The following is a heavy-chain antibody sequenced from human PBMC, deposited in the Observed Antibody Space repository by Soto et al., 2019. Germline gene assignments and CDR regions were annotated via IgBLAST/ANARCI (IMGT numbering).Heavy chain of an antibody. CDR1: GFTFKHNA. CDR3: AREGIAESGPNYYDF. J-gene: IGHJ4*02. V-gene: IGHV3-30-3*01. Sequence: QAQLVESGGGVVQPGRSLTIFCTASGFTFKHNAMHWIRQAPAKGLEWVADISYDGSPKNYADSVKGRFTISRDNSKNTLSLQMSALKGEDTATYYCAREGIAESGPNYYDFWGQGTLVAVSS. D-gene: IGHD6-13*01. CDR2: ISYDGSPK.